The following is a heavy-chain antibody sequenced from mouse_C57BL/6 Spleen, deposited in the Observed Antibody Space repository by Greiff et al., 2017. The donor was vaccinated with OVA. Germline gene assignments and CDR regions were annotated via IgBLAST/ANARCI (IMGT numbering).Heavy chain of an antibody. CDR2: INPSNGGT. CDR3: ARDGSSFYAMDY. D-gene: IGHD1-1*01. J-gene: IGHJ4*01. Sequence: VQLQQPGTELVKPGASVKLSCKASGYTFTSYWMHWVKQRPGQGLEWIGNINPSNGGTNYNEKFKSKATLTVDKSSSTAYMQLSSLTSEDAAVYYCARDGSSFYAMDYWGQGTSVTVSS. CDR1: GYTFTSYW. V-gene: IGHV1-53*01.